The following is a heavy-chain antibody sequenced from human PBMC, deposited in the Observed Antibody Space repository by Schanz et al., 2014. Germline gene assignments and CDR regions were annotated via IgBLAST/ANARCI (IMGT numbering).Heavy chain of an antibody. J-gene: IGHJ4*02. Sequence: QVQLQESGPGLVKPSETLSLMCTVSGGSMDTHYWGWIRQPPGKGLEWIAFIYSSGIANYNPSLESRVTISVDPPKNQFSLRLPSVTAADTATYYCARRVVPATMGLYFDLWGQGTLVTVSS. CDR1: GGSMDTHY. V-gene: IGHV4-59*08. D-gene: IGHD2-21*01. CDR2: IYSSGIA. CDR3: ARRVVPATMGLYFDL.